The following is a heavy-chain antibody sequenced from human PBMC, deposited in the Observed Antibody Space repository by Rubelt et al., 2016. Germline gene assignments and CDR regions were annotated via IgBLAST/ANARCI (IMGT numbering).Heavy chain of an antibody. Sequence: VRQAPGKGLEWVSSISDTSKYIFHADSVGGRFTISRDDAKNSLFLQMNSLRAEDTAVYYCAREMAGRGAFDIWGQGTMVTVSS. CDR2: ISDTSKYI. V-gene: IGHV3-21*06. CDR3: AREMAGRGAFDI. J-gene: IGHJ3*02. D-gene: IGHD3-10*01.